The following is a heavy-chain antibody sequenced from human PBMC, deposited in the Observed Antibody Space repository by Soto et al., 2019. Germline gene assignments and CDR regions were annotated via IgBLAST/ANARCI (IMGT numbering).Heavy chain of an antibody. CDR2: IFFSGTA. CDR1: GDSISSGGYY. J-gene: IGHJ4*02. D-gene: IGHD3-22*01. Sequence: SETLSLTCTVSGDSISSGGYYWSWIRQHPGKGLEWIGYIFFSGTAYYNPSLKSRGIMSVDRSKNQFSLKLSSVTAADTAVYYCARLNYDSSGYYLWDFDYWGQGTLVTVSS. CDR3: ARLNYDSSGYYLWDFDY. V-gene: IGHV4-31*03.